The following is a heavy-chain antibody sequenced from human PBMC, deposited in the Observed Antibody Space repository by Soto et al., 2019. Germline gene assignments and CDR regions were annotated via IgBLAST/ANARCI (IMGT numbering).Heavy chain of an antibody. V-gene: IGHV3-23*01. CDR3: AKGTSPPHAY. CDR1: GFTFSTYA. J-gene: IGHJ4*02. CDR2: ISGSGDTT. Sequence: GGSLRLSCAASGFTFSTYAMSWVRQAPGKGLEWVSAISGSGDTTYYANSVKGRFTISRDNSKNTLYLQMNSLRAEDTAVYYIAKGTSPPHAYWGQLPLVPFSS.